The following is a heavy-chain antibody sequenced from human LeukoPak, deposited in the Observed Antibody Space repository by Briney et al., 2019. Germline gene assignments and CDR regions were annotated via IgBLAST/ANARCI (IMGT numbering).Heavy chain of an antibody. Sequence: PGGSLRLSCAASGFTFSSYWMHWVRQAPGKGLVWVSRINSDGSSTTYADSVKGRFTISRDNSKNTLYLQMNSLRAEDTAIYYCAKERSFGTWLGDYWGQGTLVTVSS. CDR2: INSDGSST. CDR3: AKERSFGTWLGDY. CDR1: GFTFSSYW. J-gene: IGHJ4*02. V-gene: IGHV3-74*01. D-gene: IGHD2/OR15-2a*01.